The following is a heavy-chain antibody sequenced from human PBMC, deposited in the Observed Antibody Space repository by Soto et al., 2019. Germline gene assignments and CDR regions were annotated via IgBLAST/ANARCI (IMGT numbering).Heavy chain of an antibody. J-gene: IGHJ4*02. CDR2: ISYDGSNK. V-gene: IGHV3-30*03. CDR1: GFTFSSYG. CDR3: AGEAARPILDQNDY. Sequence: RLSCAASGFTFSSYGMHWVRQAPGKGLEWVAVISYDGSNKYYADSVKGRFTISRDNSKNTLYLQMNSLRAEDTAVYYCAGEAARPILDQNDYWGQGTLVTVSS. D-gene: IGHD6-6*01.